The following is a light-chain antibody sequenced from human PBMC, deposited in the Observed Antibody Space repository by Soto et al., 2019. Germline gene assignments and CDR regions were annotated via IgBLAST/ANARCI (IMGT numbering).Light chain of an antibody. CDR1: QSVKTR. CDR2: DAC. Sequence: VMTQSPATLSVSPGERATISCRASQSVKTRLAWYQQKPGQAPRLLIYDACTRDTGIPARFSGSASGTEFTLTISSLQSEDFAVYYCQQYDKWPLTFGGGTRVEIK. J-gene: IGKJ4*01. CDR3: QQYDKWPLT. V-gene: IGKV3-15*01.